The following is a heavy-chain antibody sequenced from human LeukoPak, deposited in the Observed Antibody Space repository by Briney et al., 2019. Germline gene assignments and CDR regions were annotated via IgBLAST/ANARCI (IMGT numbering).Heavy chain of an antibody. CDR3: ARDRGPRTGFMVREAYDY. Sequence: PGGSLRLSCAASGFTFSSYAMSWVRQAPGKGLVWVSRINTDGSITNYADSVKGRFSISRDNAKSTLYLQMSSLRAEDTAVYYCARDRGPRTGFMVREAYDYWGQGTLVTVSS. V-gene: IGHV3-74*01. J-gene: IGHJ4*02. D-gene: IGHD3-10*01. CDR2: INTDGSIT. CDR1: GFTFSSYA.